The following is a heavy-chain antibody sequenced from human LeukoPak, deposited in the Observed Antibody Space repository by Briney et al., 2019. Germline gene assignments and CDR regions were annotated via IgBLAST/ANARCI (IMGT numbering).Heavy chain of an antibody. J-gene: IGHJ4*02. D-gene: IGHD3-22*01. CDR1: GYSFTSYG. V-gene: IGHV1-18*01. Sequence: GESLKISCKGSGYSFTSYGISWVRQAPGQGLEWMGWISAYNGNTNYAQKLQGRVTMTTDTSTSTAYMELRSLRSDDTAVYYCARLAGRTTYYYDSSGYFDYWGQGTLVTVSS. CDR2: ISAYNGNT. CDR3: ARLAGRTTYYYDSSGYFDY.